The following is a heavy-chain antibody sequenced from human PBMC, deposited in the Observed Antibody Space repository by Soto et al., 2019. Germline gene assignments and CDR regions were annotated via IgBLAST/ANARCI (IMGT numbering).Heavy chain of an antibody. CDR2: ISETGSHT. D-gene: IGHD7-27*01. J-gene: IGHJ4*02. CDR1: GFTFTDYH. V-gene: IGHV3-11*06. Sequence: GGSLRLSCEASGFTFTDYHMSWIRQAPGKGLEWVALISETGSHTAYAESVKGRFTISRDNARPSVFLQMNSLRSDDTAVYFCARSLRATSPLTFWGQGTPVTVSS. CDR3: ARSLRATSPLTF.